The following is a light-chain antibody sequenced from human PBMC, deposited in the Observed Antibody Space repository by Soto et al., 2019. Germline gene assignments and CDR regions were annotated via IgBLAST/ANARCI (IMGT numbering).Light chain of an antibody. CDR1: QSISSSH. CDR2: GAA. CDR3: QQDYNLPIT. V-gene: IGKV3-20*01. J-gene: IGKJ5*01. Sequence: EIVLTQSPGTLSLSPGERATLSCRASQSISSSHLAWYQQKPGQGPRLLIYGAASRATGIPDRFTGSGSGTDFTLTISRLEPEDFAVYYCQQDYNLPITFGPGTRLEIK.